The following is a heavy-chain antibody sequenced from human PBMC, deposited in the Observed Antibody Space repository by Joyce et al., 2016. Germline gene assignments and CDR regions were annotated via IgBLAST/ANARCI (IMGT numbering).Heavy chain of an antibody. Sequence: EVQVAEYGGGLVKPGGSLRLSCAASGFTFNVAWMTWGRQAPGKGVEWVGRIKSKTSGETTEYAAPVKGRFTISRDDSKNTVSLQMNGLRTEDTAVYFCAADVAEVGFGELDHWGQGTLVTVSS. J-gene: IGHJ4*02. CDR3: AADVAEVGFGELDH. CDR2: IKSKTSGETT. CDR1: GFTFNVAW. V-gene: IGHV3-15*01. D-gene: IGHD3-10*01.